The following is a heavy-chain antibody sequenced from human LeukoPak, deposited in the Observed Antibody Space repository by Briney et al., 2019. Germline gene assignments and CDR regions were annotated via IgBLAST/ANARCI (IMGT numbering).Heavy chain of an antibody. CDR2: ISAYNGNT. D-gene: IGHD3-22*01. CDR3: ARGEYYYDSSGYCGY. J-gene: IGHJ4*02. CDR1: GYTFTSYG. V-gene: IGHV1-18*01. Sequence: ASVKVSCKASGYTFTSYGISWVRQAPGQGLEWMGWISAYNGNTNYAQKLQGRVTMTTDASTSTAYMELRSLRSDDTAVYYCARGEYYYDSSGYCGYWGQGTLVTVSS.